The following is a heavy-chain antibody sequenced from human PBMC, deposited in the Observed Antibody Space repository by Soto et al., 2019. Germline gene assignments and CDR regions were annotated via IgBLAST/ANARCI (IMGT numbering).Heavy chain of an antibody. D-gene: IGHD2-21*02. CDR1: GGTFSSYA. V-gene: IGHV1-69*12. CDR2: IIPIFGTA. Sequence: QVQLVQSGAEVKKPGSSVKVSCKASGGTFSSYAISWVRQAPGQGLEWMGGIIPIFGTANYAQKFQGRVTITADESTSTDYMELSSLKSEDTAVYYCASGPVGIVVVTAMDYWGQGTLVTVSS. CDR3: ASGPVGIVVVTAMDY. J-gene: IGHJ4*02.